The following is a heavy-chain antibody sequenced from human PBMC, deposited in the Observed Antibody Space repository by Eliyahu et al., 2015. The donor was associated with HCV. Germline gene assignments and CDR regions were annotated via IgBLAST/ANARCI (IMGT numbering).Heavy chain of an antibody. CDR1: GYSFTTHW. Sequence: EVQLVQSGTEVKKPGESXKISCXASGYSFTTHWXGWVRQMPGKGLXWMGIXXPDDXDTRYXPSFQGKVXISADKSISTAYLQWSSLKASDTAMYYCARFRLGQLIYFDYWGQGTLVTVSS. D-gene: IGHD1-1*01. J-gene: IGHJ4*02. CDR2: XXPDDXDT. CDR3: ARFRLGQLIYFDY. V-gene: IGHV5-51*01.